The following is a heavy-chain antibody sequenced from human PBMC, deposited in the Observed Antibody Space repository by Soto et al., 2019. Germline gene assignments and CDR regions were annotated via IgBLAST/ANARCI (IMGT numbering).Heavy chain of an antibody. CDR3: ARRNYPYYFDY. V-gene: IGHV4-39*01. CDR1: GGSISSSSNF. J-gene: IGHJ4*02. Sequence: SETLSLTCTVSGGSISSSSNFWGWIRQPPGKGLEWIAIITYSGTTYYNPSLKSRVTISADTSKNQFSLELRSVTDADTAVYYCARRNYPYYFDYWGQGTLVTVSS. D-gene: IGHD4-4*01. CDR2: ITYSGTT.